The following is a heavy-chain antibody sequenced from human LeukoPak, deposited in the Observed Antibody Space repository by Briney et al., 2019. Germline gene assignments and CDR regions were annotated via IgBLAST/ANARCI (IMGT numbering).Heavy chain of an antibody. Sequence: SETLSLTCAVSGGSINTYFWSWIRQPPGKGLEWIAYIYNSGSTIYNPSLKSRVTISVDTSNNQFSLKLSSVTAADTAVYYCARLRGATMDFDSWGQGTLVTVSS. D-gene: IGHD1-26*01. CDR3: ARLRGATMDFDS. J-gene: IGHJ4*02. V-gene: IGHV4-4*09. CDR2: IYNSGST. CDR1: GGSINTYF.